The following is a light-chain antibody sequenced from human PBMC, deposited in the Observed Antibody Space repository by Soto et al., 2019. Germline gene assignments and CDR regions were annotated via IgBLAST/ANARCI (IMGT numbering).Light chain of an antibody. CDR2: ANS. CDR1: GSNIGAVYD. Sequence: QSVLTQPPSVSGAPGQRVTISCTGSGSNIGAVYDVHWYQQLPGTAPKLLIYANSNRPSGVPDRFSGSKSGTSASLAITGLQAEDEGDYYCQSYDSSLSAWVFGGGTKLTVL. J-gene: IGLJ3*02. CDR3: QSYDSSLSAWV. V-gene: IGLV1-40*01.